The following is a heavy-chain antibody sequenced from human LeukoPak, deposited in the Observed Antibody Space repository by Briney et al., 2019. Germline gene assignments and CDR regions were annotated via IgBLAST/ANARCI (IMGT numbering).Heavy chain of an antibody. CDR1: GYTFTSYW. J-gene: IGHJ5*02. CDR3: ARQGRPTYYYDSSGYYRLGNWFDP. Sequence: GKSLKISCQASGYTFTSYWIGWVRQMPGKGLEWMGIIYPGDSDTRYSPSFQGQVTISADKSISTAYLQWSSLKASDTAMYYCARQGRPTYYYDSSGYYRLGNWFDPWGQGTLVTVSS. CDR2: IYPGDSDT. D-gene: IGHD3-22*01. V-gene: IGHV5-51*01.